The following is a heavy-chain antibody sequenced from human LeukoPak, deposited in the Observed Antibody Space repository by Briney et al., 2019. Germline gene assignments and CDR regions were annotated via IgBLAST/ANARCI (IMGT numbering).Heavy chain of an antibody. Sequence: GETLTLTCAASGFTFSSYGLHWVRQAPGKGLEWVAVISYDGSNKYYADSVKRRFTISGDYTKNTLYLQMTVPRAEDTAVYYCAKDNVQLFYFDYWGQGTLATVSS. CDR3: AKDNVQLFYFDY. CDR1: GFTFSSYG. CDR2: ISYDGSNK. J-gene: IGHJ4*02. D-gene: IGHD5-18*01. V-gene: IGHV3-30*18.